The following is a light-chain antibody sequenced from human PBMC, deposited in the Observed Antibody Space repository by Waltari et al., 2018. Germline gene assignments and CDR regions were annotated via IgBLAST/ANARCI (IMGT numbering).Light chain of an antibody. CDR2: GAS. CDR3: QHYVRLPVT. V-gene: IGKV3-20*01. J-gene: IGKJ1*01. Sequence: EIVLTQSPGTLSLSPGERAILSCRASQSVGRTLAWYQQKPGQAPRLLSYGASNRATGIPDRFSGSGSGTDFSLTISRLEPEDFSVYYCQHYVRLPVTFGQGTRVEI. CDR1: QSVGRT.